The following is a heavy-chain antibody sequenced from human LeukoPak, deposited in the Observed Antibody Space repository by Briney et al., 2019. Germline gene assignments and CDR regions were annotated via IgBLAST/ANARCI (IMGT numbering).Heavy chain of an antibody. CDR2: ISGSGSST. D-gene: IGHD3-16*01. J-gene: IGHJ3*02. CDR3: AISRGGDYLYDGFNI. CDR1: GFIFSRYT. Sequence: GGSLRLSCAASGFIFSRYTMNWVRQAPGKGLDWVSAISGSGSSTYYAESLEGRFTISRDNFKNTLYLELNSLRAEDTAIYYSAISRGGDYLYDGFNIWGQGTVVTVSS. V-gene: IGHV3-23*01.